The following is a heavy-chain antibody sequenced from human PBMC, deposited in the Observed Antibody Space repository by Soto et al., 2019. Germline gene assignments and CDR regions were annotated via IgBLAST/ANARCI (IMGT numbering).Heavy chain of an antibody. CDR1: GFTFSDYY. CDR3: ARDTCSGGSCYNVGAFDI. CDR2: ISSSGSTI. J-gene: IGHJ3*02. D-gene: IGHD2-15*01. Sequence: QVQLVESGGGLVKPGGSLRLSCAASGFTFSDYYMSWIRQAPGKGLEWVSYISSSGSTIYYADSVKGRFTISRDNAKNSLYLQMNRLRAEDTAVYYCARDTCSGGSCYNVGAFDIWGQGTMVTVSS. V-gene: IGHV3-11*01.